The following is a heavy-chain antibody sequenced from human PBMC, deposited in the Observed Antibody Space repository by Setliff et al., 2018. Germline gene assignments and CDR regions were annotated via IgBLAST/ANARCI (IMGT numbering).Heavy chain of an antibody. V-gene: IGHV4-39*01. CDR2: LYDSGKT. Sequence: PSETLSLTCTVPGDSISSISNYWGWIRQPPGKGLEGIGTLYDSGKTYYNPSLKSRVTISVDTSKKQFSLKLSSVTAADTAVYYCASCRYQVPYNYWGQGTLVTVSS. CDR3: ASCRYQVPYNY. J-gene: IGHJ4*02. CDR1: GDSISSISNY. D-gene: IGHD2-2*01.